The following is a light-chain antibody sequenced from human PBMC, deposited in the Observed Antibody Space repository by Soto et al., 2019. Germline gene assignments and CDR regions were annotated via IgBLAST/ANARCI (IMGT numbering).Light chain of an antibody. Sequence: EIVMTQSPATLSVSPGETATLSCRASQSIGNNLAWYQHKSGQAPRLLVFAASTTATGVPARFSASGSGTDFTLTISRLEPEDFAVYYCQQYGSSPWTFGQGTKVEVK. CDR2: AAS. J-gene: IGKJ1*01. CDR3: QQYGSSPWT. CDR1: QSIGNN. V-gene: IGKV3-15*01.